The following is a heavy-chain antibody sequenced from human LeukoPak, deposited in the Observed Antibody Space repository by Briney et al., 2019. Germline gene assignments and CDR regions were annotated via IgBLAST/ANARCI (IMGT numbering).Heavy chain of an antibody. Sequence: SETLSLTCAVYGGSFSGYYWSWIRQPPGKGLEWIGEINHSGSTNYNPSLKSRVTISVDTSKNQFSLKLSSVTAADTAVYYCARRARVYCSSTSCYSPYYYYMDVWGKGTTVTVSS. CDR2: INHSGST. J-gene: IGHJ6*03. CDR1: GGSFSGYY. V-gene: IGHV4-34*01. D-gene: IGHD2-2*01. CDR3: ARRARVYCSSTSCYSPYYYYMDV.